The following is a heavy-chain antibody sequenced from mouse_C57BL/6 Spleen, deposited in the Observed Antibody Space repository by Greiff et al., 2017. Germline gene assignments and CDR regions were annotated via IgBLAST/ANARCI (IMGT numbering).Heavy chain of an antibody. CDR3: ARQKGLYYGYDRYYFDY. CDR2: ISDGGSYT. CDR1: GFTFSSYA. Sequence: EVKVEESGGGLVKPGGSLKLSCAASGFTFSSYAMSWVRQTPEKRLEWVATISDGGSYTYYPDNVKGRFTISRDNAKNNLYLQMSHLKSEDTAMYYCARQKGLYYGYDRYYFDYWGQGTTLTGSS. D-gene: IGHD2-2*01. V-gene: IGHV5-4*03. J-gene: IGHJ2*01.